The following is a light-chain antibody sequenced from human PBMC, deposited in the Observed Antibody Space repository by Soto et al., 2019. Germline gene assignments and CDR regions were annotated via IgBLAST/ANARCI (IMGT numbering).Light chain of an antibody. CDR1: QSVSSN. V-gene: IGKV3-15*01. CDR2: GAS. CDR3: QQYNNWPPWT. Sequence: EIVMTQSPATLSVSPGERATLSCRASQSVSSNLAWYQQKPGQAPRLLIYGASTRATGIPARFSGSGSGTEFTLTISSPQSEDFAVYYWQQYNNWPPWTFGQGTKVEIK. J-gene: IGKJ1*01.